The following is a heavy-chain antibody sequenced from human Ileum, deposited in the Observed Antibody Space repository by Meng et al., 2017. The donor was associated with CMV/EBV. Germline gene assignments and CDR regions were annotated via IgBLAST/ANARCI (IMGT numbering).Heavy chain of an antibody. V-gene: IGHV4-34*01. CDR3: ARGAILDF. Sequence: QVQLQQWGAGLLKPLETMSLTCAVYGGSFSGYFWTWIRQPPGKGLELIGEIHHSGSTNYNPSLKSRVTISVDTSNSQFSLRLSSVTAADTAVYFCARGAILDFWGQGALVTVSS. CDR1: GGSFSGYF. CDR2: IHHSGST. J-gene: IGHJ4*02.